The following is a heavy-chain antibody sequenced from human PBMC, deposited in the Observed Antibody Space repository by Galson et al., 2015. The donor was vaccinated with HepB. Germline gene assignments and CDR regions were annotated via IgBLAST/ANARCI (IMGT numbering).Heavy chain of an antibody. CDR3: ARDQGDDYLNYYYYSGMDV. J-gene: IGHJ6*02. CDR2: IYSGNNT. V-gene: IGHV3-66*02. CDR1: GFTLDDYG. D-gene: IGHD4-11*01. Sequence: SLRLSCAASGFTLDDYGMSWVRQGPGKGLEWVSVIYSGNNTYYADSVKGRFTISRDKSKNTLYLQMNSLRAEDTAVYYCARDQGDDYLNYYYYSGMDVWGQGTTVTVSS.